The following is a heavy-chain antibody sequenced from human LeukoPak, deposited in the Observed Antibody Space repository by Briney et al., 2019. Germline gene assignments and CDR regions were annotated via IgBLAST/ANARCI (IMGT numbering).Heavy chain of an antibody. CDR2: DSAGNGYT. Sequence: GASVKVSCKPSGYTFIGYPIHWVRQAPGQRPEWMGWDSAGNGYTKYSQKFQDRFTTTRDTSGSTVYMELSSLRSEDTAVYYCVLYGDNMAWGQGTLVTVSS. V-gene: IGHV1-3*01. D-gene: IGHD4-17*01. CDR1: GYTFIGYP. CDR3: VLYGDNMA. J-gene: IGHJ4*02.